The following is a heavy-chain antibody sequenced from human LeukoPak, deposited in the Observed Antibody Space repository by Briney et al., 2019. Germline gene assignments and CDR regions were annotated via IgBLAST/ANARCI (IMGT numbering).Heavy chain of an antibody. CDR3: AKVEETSSYYTGGAFDI. D-gene: IGHD1-26*01. CDR1: GFTFSSYS. V-gene: IGHV3-48*01. Sequence: GGSLRLSCAASGFTFSSYSMNWVRQAPGKGLEWVSYISSSSSTIYYADSVKGRFTISRDNSKNTLYLQMNSLRAEDTAVYYCAKVEETSSYYTGGAFDIWGQGTMVTVSS. J-gene: IGHJ3*02. CDR2: ISSSSSTI.